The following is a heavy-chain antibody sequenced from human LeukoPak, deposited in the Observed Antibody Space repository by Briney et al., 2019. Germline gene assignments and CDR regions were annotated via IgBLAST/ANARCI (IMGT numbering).Heavy chain of an antibody. CDR2: IKPDGNEK. CDR1: GFTFSNYW. V-gene: IGHV3-7*01. J-gene: IGHJ4*02. Sequence: GGPLSLSCAASGFTFSNYWMSWVRQAPGKGLEWVANIKPDGNEKYYVDSVKGRFTISSDNAESSLFLQLDSLRGDDTAIYYCARDMWLGQRGLFYFNYWGQGTLVTVSS. CDR3: ARDMWLGQRGLFYFNY. D-gene: IGHD5-12*01.